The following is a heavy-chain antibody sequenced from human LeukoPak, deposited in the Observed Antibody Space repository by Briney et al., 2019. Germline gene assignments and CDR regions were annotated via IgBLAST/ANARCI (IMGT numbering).Heavy chain of an antibody. CDR1: GYTFTSYY. V-gene: IGHV1-46*01. Sequence: SVTLSCTASGYTFTSYYMHWVRQAPGQGLEWMGIINPSGGSTSYAHKLQGRVTMTRDMSTSVVYMELRSLRSEDTAVYYCARVPSRRQATVTTEEDYWGQGTLVSVSS. CDR3: ARVPSRRQATVTTEEDY. CDR2: INPSGGST. D-gene: IGHD4-17*01. J-gene: IGHJ4*02.